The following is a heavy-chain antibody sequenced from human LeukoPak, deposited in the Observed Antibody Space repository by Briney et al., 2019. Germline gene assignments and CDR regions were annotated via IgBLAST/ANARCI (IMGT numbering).Heavy chain of an antibody. D-gene: IGHD6-6*01. CDR3: ARGRGRAPSYYFDY. Sequence: ASVKVSCKASGYTFTSYDINWVRQATGQGLEWMGWMNPNSGNTGYAQKFQGRVTMTRNTSISTAYMELSSLRSEDTAVYYCARGRGRAPSYYFDYWGQGTLVTVSS. CDR1: GYTFTSYD. J-gene: IGHJ4*02. V-gene: IGHV1-8*01. CDR2: MNPNSGNT.